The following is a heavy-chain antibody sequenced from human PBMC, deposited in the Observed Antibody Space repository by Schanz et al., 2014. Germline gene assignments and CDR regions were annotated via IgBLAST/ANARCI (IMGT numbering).Heavy chain of an antibody. CDR2: ISYDGSHK. CDR3: ARDRQQLVGRIGYYYGMDV. D-gene: IGHD6-13*01. V-gene: IGHV3-30*03. Sequence: EQMVESGGGLVKPGGSLILSCAASRLTFANEDIHWVRQAPGKGLEWVAVISYDGSHKDYADSVKGRFTISRDNSKNTLYLQMNSLRAEDTAVYYCARDRQQLVGRIGYYYGMDVWGQGTTVTVSS. CDR1: RLTFANED. J-gene: IGHJ6*02.